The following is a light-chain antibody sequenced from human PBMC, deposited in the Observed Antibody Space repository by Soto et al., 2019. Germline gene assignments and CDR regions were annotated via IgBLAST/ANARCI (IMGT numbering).Light chain of an antibody. CDR3: FSHRSGDSHV. CDR1: SRDVATYNL. J-gene: IGLJ1*01. CDR2: EGS. Sequence: QSALTQPASVSGSPGQSIAISCTGTSRDVATYNLVSWYQQHPGKVPKLIIYEGSERPSGVSNRFSGSKTGNTASLTISGLQAEDEADYYCFSHRSGDSHVFGTGTQLTVL. V-gene: IGLV2-14*02.